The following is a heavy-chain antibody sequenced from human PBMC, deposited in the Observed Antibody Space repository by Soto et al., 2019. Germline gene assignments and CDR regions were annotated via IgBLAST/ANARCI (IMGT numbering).Heavy chain of an antibody. CDR3: ARDLGPPLTTGTTEMRYYYYYMDV. D-gene: IGHD1-1*01. CDR2: INAGNGNT. Sequence: QVPLVQSGAEVKKPGASVKVSCKASGYTFTSYAMHWVRQAPGQRLEWMGWINAGNGNTKYSQKFQGRVTITRDTSASTAYMELSSLRSEDTAVYYCARDLGPPLTTGTTEMRYYYYYMDVWGKGTTVTVSS. V-gene: IGHV1-3*01. J-gene: IGHJ6*03. CDR1: GYTFTSYA.